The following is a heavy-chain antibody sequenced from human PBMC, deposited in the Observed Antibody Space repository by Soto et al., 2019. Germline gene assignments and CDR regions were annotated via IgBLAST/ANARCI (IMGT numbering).Heavy chain of an antibody. CDR1: GYTFTSYG. D-gene: IGHD2-2*01. J-gene: IGHJ6*02. CDR3: ARYCSSTSCQYYYGMDV. V-gene: IGHV1-18*04. CDR2: ISAYNGNT. Sequence: ASVKVSCKASGYTFTSYGISWVRQAPGQGLEWMGWISAYNGNTNYAQKLQGRVIMTSDTSTSTAYMELRSLRSDDTAVYYCARYCSSTSCQYYYGMDVCRQGTTVTVS.